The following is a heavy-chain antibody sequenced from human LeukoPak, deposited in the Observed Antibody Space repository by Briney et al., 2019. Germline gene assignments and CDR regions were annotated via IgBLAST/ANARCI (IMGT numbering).Heavy chain of an antibody. D-gene: IGHD6-13*01. J-gene: IGHJ6*03. V-gene: IGHV3-20*01. CDR1: GFTFDDYG. CDR2: INWNCGST. Sequence: PGGSLRLSCAASGFTFDDYGMSWVRQAPGKGLEWVSGINWNCGSTGYADSVKGRFTISRDNAKNSLYLQMNSLRAEDTALYDCARVNLYSSSWYKSLYYYYYYMDVWGKGTTVTVSS. CDR3: ARVNLYSSSWYKSLYYYYYYMDV.